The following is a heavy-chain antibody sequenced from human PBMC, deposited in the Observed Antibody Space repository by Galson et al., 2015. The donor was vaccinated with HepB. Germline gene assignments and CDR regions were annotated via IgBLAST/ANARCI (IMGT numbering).Heavy chain of an antibody. Sequence: SLRLSCAASGLSISNDWMNGVRQAPGKGVEWVAIIKEDGSDTYYVDSVKGRFTISRDNAKNSLYLQMHSLRAEDTAVYYCANSGTRTGCGIDVWGHATAVMVS. CDR2: IKEDGSDT. D-gene: IGHD1-1*01. CDR1: GLSISNDW. V-gene: IGHV3-7*01. CDR3: ANSGTRTGCGIDV. J-gene: IGHJ6*02.